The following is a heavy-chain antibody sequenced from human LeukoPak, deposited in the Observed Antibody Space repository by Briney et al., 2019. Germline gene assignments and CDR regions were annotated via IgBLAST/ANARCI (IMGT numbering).Heavy chain of an antibody. Sequence: PSETLSLTCIVSGGSISSITSLTYYWNWIRQSPGTGLEWIGYIYYSGSTNYNPSLKSRVTISVDTSKNQFSLKLSSVTAADTAVYYCARVYVDTAMVKPGIYYDYWGQGTLVTVSS. CDR2: IYYSGST. CDR1: GGSISSITSLTYY. D-gene: IGHD5-18*01. J-gene: IGHJ4*02. CDR3: ARVYVDTAMVKPGIYYDY. V-gene: IGHV4-61*01.